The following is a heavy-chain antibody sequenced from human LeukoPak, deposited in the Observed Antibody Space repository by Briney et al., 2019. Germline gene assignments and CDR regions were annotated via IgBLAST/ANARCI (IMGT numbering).Heavy chain of an antibody. CDR1: GSSINNNF. V-gene: IGHV4-59*08. Sequence: SETLSLTCTVSGSSINNNFWTWIRQPPGKGLEWIGHIYSTGSANYNPSLKSRVLISGDTSKNQISLKLTSVTAADTAVYFCARHRDYYDTWGHGTLVTVSS. CDR2: IYSTGSA. CDR3: ARHRDYYDT. D-gene: IGHD3-22*01. J-gene: IGHJ4*01.